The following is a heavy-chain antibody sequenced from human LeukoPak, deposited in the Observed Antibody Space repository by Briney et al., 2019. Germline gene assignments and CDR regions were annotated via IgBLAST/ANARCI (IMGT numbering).Heavy chain of an antibody. CDR1: GYSFSNYW. D-gene: IGHD1-7*01. CDR3: AGPNLEHAFDI. Sequence: GESLKISCKGSGYSFSNYWIGWVRQMPGKGLEWMGIIYPADSDNRYSPSFQGQVSISADKSISTAYLQWSSLKASDTAMYYCAGPNLEHAFDIWGQGTMVTVS. J-gene: IGHJ3*02. CDR2: IYPADSDN. V-gene: IGHV5-51*01.